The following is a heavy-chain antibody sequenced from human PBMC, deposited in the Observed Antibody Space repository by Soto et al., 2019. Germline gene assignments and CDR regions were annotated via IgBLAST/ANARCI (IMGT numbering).Heavy chain of an antibody. CDR3: TRDASRDSSARGWFDP. J-gene: IGHJ5*02. Sequence: GGSLRLSCAASGFTFSSYGMHWVRQAPGKGLEWVAVISYDGSNKYYADSAKGRFTISRDNSKNTLYLQMNSLRAEDTAVYYCTRDASRDSSARGWFDPWGPGTLVTVSS. V-gene: IGHV3-30*03. CDR1: GFTFSSYG. CDR2: ISYDGSNK. D-gene: IGHD6-13*01.